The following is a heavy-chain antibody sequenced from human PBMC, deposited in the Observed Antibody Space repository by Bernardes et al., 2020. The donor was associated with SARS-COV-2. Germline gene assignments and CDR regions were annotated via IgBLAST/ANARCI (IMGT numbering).Heavy chain of an antibody. CDR3: ARGHDTWTDVYYSYYNGMDV. D-gene: IGHD1-1*01. CDR1: GYTFIGYY. V-gene: IGHV1-2*02. Sequence: ASVKVSCKASGYTFIGYYIHWVRQAPGLGLEWMGWMTPNSGGTNCAQKFHGRVTMTRDTSITTAYIELNSLMSDDTAVYYCARGHDTWTDVYYSYYNGMDVWGQGTTIT. CDR2: MTPNSGGT. J-gene: IGHJ6*02.